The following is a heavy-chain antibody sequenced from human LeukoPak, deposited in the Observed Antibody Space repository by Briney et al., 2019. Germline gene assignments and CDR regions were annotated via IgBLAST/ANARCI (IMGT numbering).Heavy chain of an antibody. CDR2: INPNSGGT. J-gene: IGHJ3*02. D-gene: IGHD3-22*01. CDR3: ARPYYESSGLYVDAFDI. V-gene: IGHV1-2*06. Sequence: GASVKVSCKAPGCTLTAYYLHWVRQAPGQGLEWMGRINPNSGGTTYAQKFQGRVTMTRDTSIGTAYMELSSLRSDDTAVYYCARPYYESSGLYVDAFDIWGQGTMVTVSS. CDR1: GCTLTAYY.